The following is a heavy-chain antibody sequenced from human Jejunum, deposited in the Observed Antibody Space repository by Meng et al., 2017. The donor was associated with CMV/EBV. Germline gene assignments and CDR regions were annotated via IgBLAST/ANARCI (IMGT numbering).Heavy chain of an antibody. D-gene: IGHD6-19*01. CDR3: ARPAGSGWYYFDD. V-gene: IGHV4-39*01. Sequence: QLHLQESGPGLVKPSKTLSLTCTVSGYSISSSPYYWGWIRQPPGKGLEWIGSFSYSGSTYYNPSLKSRVTISVDKSKNQFSLIMTSVTAADTAVYYCARPAGSGWYYFDDWGQGTLVTVSS. J-gene: IGHJ4*02. CDR2: FSYSGST. CDR1: GYSISSSPYY.